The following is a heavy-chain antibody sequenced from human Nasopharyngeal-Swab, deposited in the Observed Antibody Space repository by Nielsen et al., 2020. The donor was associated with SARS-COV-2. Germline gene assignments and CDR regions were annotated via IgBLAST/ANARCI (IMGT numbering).Heavy chain of an antibody. D-gene: IGHD3-16*01. V-gene: IGHV4-59*01. CDR3: ARDGYASGIDY. J-gene: IGHJ4*02. CDR2: IYYSGST. Sequence: WIRPPPGKGLEWIGHIYYSGSTNYNPSLKSRVTISVDTSKNQFSLKVSSVTAADTAVYYCARDGYASGIDYGGQGTLVTVSS.